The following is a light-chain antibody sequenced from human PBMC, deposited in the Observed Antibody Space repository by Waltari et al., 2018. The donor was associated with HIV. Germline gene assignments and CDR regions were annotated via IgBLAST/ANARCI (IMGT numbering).Light chain of an antibody. V-gene: IGLV3-10*01. J-gene: IGLJ2*01. CDR2: EDS. CDR3: YSTDSSGNHVV. CDR1: ALPKKY. Sequence: SYELTQPPSVSVSPGQTARITCSGDALPKKYAYWYQQKSGQAPVLVIYEDSKRPSGIPGRFTGSSSGMMATLTIIGAPVGDEADYYCYSTDSSGNHVVFGGGTKLTVL.